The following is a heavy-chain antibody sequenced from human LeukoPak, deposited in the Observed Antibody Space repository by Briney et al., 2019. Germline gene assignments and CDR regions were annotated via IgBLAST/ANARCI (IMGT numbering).Heavy chain of an antibody. J-gene: IGHJ4*02. Sequence: PSATLSLTWAVDGGSFSGYYWSWIRQSPGKGLEWIGDINHRGSTKYNPSFESRVTISVDTSKNHFSLQLSSVTAADTAVYYWARGPAGYYTGYFDYWGQGTLVTVSS. CDR2: INHRGST. CDR1: GGSFSGYY. CDR3: ARGPAGYYTGYFDY. V-gene: IGHV4-34*01. D-gene: IGHD3/OR15-3a*01.